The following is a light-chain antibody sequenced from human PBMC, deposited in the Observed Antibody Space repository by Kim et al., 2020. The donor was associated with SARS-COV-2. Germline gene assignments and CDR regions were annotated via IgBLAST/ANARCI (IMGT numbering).Light chain of an antibody. CDR1: QSVSSSY. J-gene: IGKJ2*01. Sequence: PGERVTLSCRASQSVSSSYLTWYQQKPGQAPRLLIYGASTRATGIPARFSGSGSGTDFTLTISSLQPEDFAVYYCQQDYNLPSYTFGQRTKLEI. V-gene: IGKV3D-7*01. CDR3: QQDYNLPSYT. CDR2: GAS.